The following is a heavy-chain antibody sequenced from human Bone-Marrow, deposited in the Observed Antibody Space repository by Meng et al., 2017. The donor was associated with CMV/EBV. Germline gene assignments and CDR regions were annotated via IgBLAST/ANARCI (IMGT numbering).Heavy chain of an antibody. CDR1: GFTFNSYA. V-gene: IGHV3-23*01. Sequence: GESLKISCAASGFTFNSYAMSWVRQAPGKGLEWVSGISGSGGSTYYADSVKGRFTISRDNSKNTLSLQMNTLRAEDTAVYYCAKDRRSGGPRDFDYWGQGTLVPVSS. CDR3: AKDRRSGGPRDFDY. J-gene: IGHJ4*02. D-gene: IGHD6-19*01. CDR2: ISGSGGST.